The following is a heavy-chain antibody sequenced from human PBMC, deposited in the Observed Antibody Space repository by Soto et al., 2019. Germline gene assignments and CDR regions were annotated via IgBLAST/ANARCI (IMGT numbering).Heavy chain of an antibody. CDR1: GFTFRTYW. Sequence: EVQLVESGGGLVQPGGSLRLSCAASGFTFRTYWLSWVRQVPGQGLEWVANINLDGSEKNYVDSVKGRFTISIDNARNSLYLQMSSLRAEDTALYYCARDGSTSWYSYDYHGMDVWGQGTRVTVSS. V-gene: IGHV3-7*05. CDR3: ARDGSTSWYSYDYHGMDV. CDR2: INLDGSEK. J-gene: IGHJ6*02. D-gene: IGHD5-18*01.